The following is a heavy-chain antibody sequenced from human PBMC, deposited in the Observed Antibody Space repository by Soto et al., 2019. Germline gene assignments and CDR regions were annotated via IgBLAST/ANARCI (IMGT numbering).Heavy chain of an antibody. CDR3: TTVVVVITTSKLAGY. J-gene: IGHJ4*02. CDR1: VFTFSNAW. Sequence: PGWSLRLSCASSVFTFSNAWMSWVRQAPGKGLEWVGRIKSKTDGGTTDYAAPVKGRFTISRDDSKNTLYLQMNSLKTEDTAVYYCTTVVVVITTSKLAGYWGQGTLVTVSS. D-gene: IGHD3-22*01. CDR2: IKSKTDGGTT. V-gene: IGHV3-15*01.